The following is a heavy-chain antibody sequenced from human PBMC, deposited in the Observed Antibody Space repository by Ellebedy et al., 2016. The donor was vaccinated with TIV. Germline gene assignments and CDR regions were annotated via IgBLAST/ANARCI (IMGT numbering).Heavy chain of an antibody. CDR1: GFTSNTYA. Sequence: GESLMISCADAGFTSNTYAMSWVRQAPGKRLEWVSHISGSGVNTYYADSVRGRFSISRDNSKNTLFLQINSLRADDTAVYYCAKLAGISSWYAEYWGQGSLVTVSS. V-gene: IGHV3-23*01. D-gene: IGHD6-13*01. J-gene: IGHJ4*02. CDR3: AKLAGISSWYAEY. CDR2: ISGSGVNT.